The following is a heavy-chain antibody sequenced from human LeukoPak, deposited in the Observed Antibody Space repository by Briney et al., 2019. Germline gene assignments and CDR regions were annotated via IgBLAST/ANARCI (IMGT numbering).Heavy chain of an antibody. Sequence: GGSLRLSCAGSGFSISNYGMNWVRQAPGKGLEWVSAISGSGGSTYYADSVKGRFTISRDNSKNTLYLQMNSLRAEDTAVYYCTRGGGTFASWGQGTLVTVSS. V-gene: IGHV3-23*01. J-gene: IGHJ4*02. D-gene: IGHD1-1*01. CDR1: GFSISNYG. CDR2: ISGSGGST. CDR3: TRGGGTFAS.